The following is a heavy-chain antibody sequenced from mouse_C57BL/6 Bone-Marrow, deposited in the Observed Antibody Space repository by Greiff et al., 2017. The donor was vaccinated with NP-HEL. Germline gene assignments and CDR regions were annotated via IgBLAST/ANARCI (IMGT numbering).Heavy chain of an antibody. V-gene: IGHV5-6*01. J-gene: IGHJ3*01. CDR1: GFTFSSYG. CDR2: ISNGGSYT. CDR3: ARGNYYGSSYEGFAY. Sequence: EVMLVESGGDLVKPGGSLKLSCAASGFTFSSYGMSWVRQTPDKRLEWVATISNGGSYTYYPDSVKGRFTISRDNAKNTLYLQMSSLKSEDTAMYYCARGNYYGSSYEGFAYWGQGTLVTVSA. D-gene: IGHD1-1*01.